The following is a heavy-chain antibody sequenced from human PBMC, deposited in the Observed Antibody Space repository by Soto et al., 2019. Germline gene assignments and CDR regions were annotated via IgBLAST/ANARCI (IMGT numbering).Heavy chain of an antibody. Sequence: SETLSLTCTVSGGSISSSSYYWGWIRQPPGKGLEWIGSIYYSGSTYYNPSLKSRVTISVDTSKNQFSLKLSSVTAADTAVYYCARGGPRSTTGTTGYYYYYYMDVWGKGTTVTVSS. CDR2: IYYSGST. V-gene: IGHV4-39*07. D-gene: IGHD1-1*01. J-gene: IGHJ6*03. CDR1: GGSISSSSYY. CDR3: ARGGPRSTTGTTGYYYYYYMDV.